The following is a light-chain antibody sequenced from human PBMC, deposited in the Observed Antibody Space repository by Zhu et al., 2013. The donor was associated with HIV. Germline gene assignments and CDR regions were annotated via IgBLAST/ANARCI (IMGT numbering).Light chain of an antibody. J-gene: IGLJ1*01. CDR3: NSRDSSGNHYV. CDR2: GKN. CDR1: SLRSYY. V-gene: IGLV3-19*01. Sequence: SSELTQDPAVSVALGQTVRITCQGDSLRSYYASWYQQKPGQAPVLVIYGKNNRPSGIPDRFSGSSSGNTASLTITGAQAEDEADYYCNSRDSSGNHYVFGTMTKVTVL.